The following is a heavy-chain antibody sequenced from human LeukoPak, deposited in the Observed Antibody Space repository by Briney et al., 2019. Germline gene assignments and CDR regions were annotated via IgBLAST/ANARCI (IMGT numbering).Heavy chain of an antibody. CDR1: GGSFSGHF. V-gene: IGHV4-59*11. D-gene: IGHD3-9*01. Sequence: SETLSLTCTVSGGSFSGHFWSWFRRPPGKGLENIGYIHSGGSTNYNPSYKSRVIVSLEMSKNQFSLSLSSVTAADTAVYYCARDPGDTDWYNFDFWGQGILVTVSS. CDR3: ARDPGDTDWYNFDF. CDR2: IHSGGST. J-gene: IGHJ4*02.